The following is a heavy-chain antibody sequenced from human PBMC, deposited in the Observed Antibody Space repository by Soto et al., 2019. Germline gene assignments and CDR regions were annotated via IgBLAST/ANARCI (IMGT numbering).Heavy chain of an antibody. CDR3: ARESAAAGRNWFDP. Sequence: SVKVSCKASGYTFTDYYIHWVRQAPGEGLEWMGWTIPNSGGTNYAQKFRGRVTMTRDTSISTAYMELSRLTSDDTAVYYCARESAAAGRNWFDPWGQGTLVTVSS. V-gene: IGHV1-2*02. D-gene: IGHD6-13*01. CDR2: TIPNSGGT. CDR1: GYTFTDYY. J-gene: IGHJ5*02.